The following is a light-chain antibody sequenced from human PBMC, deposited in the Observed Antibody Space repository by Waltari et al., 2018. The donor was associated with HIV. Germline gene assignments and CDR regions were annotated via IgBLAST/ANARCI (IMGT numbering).Light chain of an antibody. CDR2: DDS. V-gene: IGLV3-21*02. Sequence: SYVLTQPPSVSVAPGQTARITCGGNNIGSKSVHWYQQKPGQAPVLVVYDDSDRPSGFPERFSGSNSGNTATLTSSRGEAGDEADYHCQVWDSSSDQVLFGGGTKVTVL. CDR1: NIGSKS. CDR3: QVWDSSSDQVL. J-gene: IGLJ2*01.